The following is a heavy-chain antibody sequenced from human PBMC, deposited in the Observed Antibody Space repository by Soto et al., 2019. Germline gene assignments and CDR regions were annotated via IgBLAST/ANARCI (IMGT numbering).Heavy chain of an antibody. CDR1: GGSFSAYY. Sequence: SETLSLTCAVYGGSFSAYYWSWIRQPPGKGLEWIGEINHSGGTSYNPSLKSRVTISVDTSKSQFSLKLTSVTAADRAVYYCARGSVDTVESSGFYEYWGQGTLVTVSS. V-gene: IGHV4-34*01. CDR2: INHSGGT. D-gene: IGHD3-22*01. CDR3: ARGSVDTVESSGFYEY. J-gene: IGHJ4*02.